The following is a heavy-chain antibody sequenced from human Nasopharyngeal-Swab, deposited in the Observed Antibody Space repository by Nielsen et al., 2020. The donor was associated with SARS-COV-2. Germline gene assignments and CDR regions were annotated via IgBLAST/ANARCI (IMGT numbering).Heavy chain of an antibody. Sequence: GGSLRLSCAASGFSFSVSSMNWVRQASGKGLEWVGRIRSRVNSYATEYGVSVKGRFTISRDDSKNTAYLQMNSLKTEDTALYYCARVNPVSGSYYDAFDIWGQGTMVTVSS. CDR3: ARVNPVSGSYYDAFDI. CDR2: IRSRVNSYAT. CDR1: GFSFSVSS. D-gene: IGHD3-10*01. V-gene: IGHV3-73*01. J-gene: IGHJ3*02.